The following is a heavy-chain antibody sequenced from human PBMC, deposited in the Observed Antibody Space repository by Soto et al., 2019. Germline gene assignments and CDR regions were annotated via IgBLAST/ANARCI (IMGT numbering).Heavy chain of an antibody. V-gene: IGHV3-11*01. CDR3: ARYCSSASCYAGSAEYFQN. D-gene: IGHD2-2*01. J-gene: IGHJ1*01. CDR1: VFTFSDHY. Sequence: GWSLRLSCTASVFTFSDHYMSWIRQVPGKGLGWLSYISSSGDTIYYADSVKGRFTVSRDNAKNSLYLQMNSLRAEDTAVYYCARYCSSASCYAGSAEYFQNWGQGTQVTVPQ. CDR2: ISSSGDTI.